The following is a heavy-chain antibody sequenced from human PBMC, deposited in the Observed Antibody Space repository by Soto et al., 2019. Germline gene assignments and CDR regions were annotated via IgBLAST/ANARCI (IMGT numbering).Heavy chain of an antibody. J-gene: IGHJ6*02. D-gene: IGHD6-13*01. CDR3: ARDGVGAAAPFVCYYYHCLDV. Sequence: QLQLQESGPGLVRPSETLSLTCSVSGGSININDYYWGWIRQPPGKALEWIGSIFYTGSTYYHPSLKGRVTISVDTSKNQFSLNLASVTAADTAVYYCARDGVGAAAPFVCYYYHCLDVWGQGTLVTVS. CDR1: GGSININDYY. CDR2: IFYTGST. V-gene: IGHV4-39*02.